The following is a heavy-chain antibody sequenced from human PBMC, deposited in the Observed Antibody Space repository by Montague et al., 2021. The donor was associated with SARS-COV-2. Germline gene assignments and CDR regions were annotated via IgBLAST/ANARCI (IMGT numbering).Heavy chain of an antibody. V-gene: IGHV4-34*01. J-gene: IGHJ3*01. CDR1: GDSFRVCN. CDR2: MNNNRTG. Sequence: SETLSLTCTVYGDSFRVCNWSWLRYCQRSGMEWVSEMNNNRTGNYNKYLKSRVSISVDTYKNKITLKLTAVTAADTAMYYCAEERVVVRAARTLVALDLWGQGTMVTVSS. CDR3: AEERVVVRAARTLVALDL. D-gene: IGHD2-2*01.